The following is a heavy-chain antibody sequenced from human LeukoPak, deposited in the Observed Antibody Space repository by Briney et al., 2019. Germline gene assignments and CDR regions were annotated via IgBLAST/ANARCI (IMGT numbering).Heavy chain of an antibody. Sequence: GGSLRLSCAASGFTFSSYWMSWVRQAPGKGLEWVANINKDGGEKYYVDSVKGRFTISRDNAKNSLYLQMNSLRADDTAVYYCVRDYYDFWSGYYYYYGMDVWGQGTTVTVSS. J-gene: IGHJ6*02. CDR1: GFTFSSYW. CDR2: INKDGGEK. CDR3: VRDYYDFWSGYYYYYGMDV. V-gene: IGHV3-7*03. D-gene: IGHD3-3*01.